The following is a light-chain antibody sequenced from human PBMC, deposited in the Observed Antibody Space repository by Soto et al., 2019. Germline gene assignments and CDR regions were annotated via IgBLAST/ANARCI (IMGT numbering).Light chain of an antibody. J-gene: IGKJ1*01. Sequence: DIQMTQSPSTLSASVGDRVTITCRASQSISSWLAWYQQKPGKAPKLLIYDASSLESGVPSRFSGSGSGTEFTLTLSSLQPDDFATYYCQHYNSYSTFGQGTKVEIK. CDR3: QHYNSYST. V-gene: IGKV1-5*01. CDR2: DAS. CDR1: QSISSW.